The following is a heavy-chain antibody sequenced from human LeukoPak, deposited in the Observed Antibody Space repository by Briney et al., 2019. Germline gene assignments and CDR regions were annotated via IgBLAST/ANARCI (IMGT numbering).Heavy chain of an antibody. Sequence: PGGSLRLSCAASGFTFSSNGMHWVRQAPGKGLEWVSIIYSGGSTYYADSVKGRFAISRDNSKNTLYLHLNSLRAEDSAVYYCARGGYGGLDYWGQGSLVTVSS. D-gene: IGHD4-23*01. CDR3: ARGGYGGLDY. J-gene: IGHJ4*02. CDR1: GFTFSSNG. V-gene: IGHV3-53*01. CDR2: IYSGGST.